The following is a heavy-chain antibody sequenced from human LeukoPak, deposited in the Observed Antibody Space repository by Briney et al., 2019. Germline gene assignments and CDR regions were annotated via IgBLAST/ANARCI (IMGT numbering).Heavy chain of an antibody. Sequence: SETLSLTCTVSGGSISSYYWSWIRQPPGKGLEWIGYIYYSGSTNYNPSLKSRVTISVVTSKNQFSLKLSSVTAADTAVYYCARHSGAAARYGMDVWGQGTTVTVSS. V-gene: IGHV4-59*08. CDR3: ARHSGAAARYGMDV. CDR1: GGSISSYY. CDR2: IYYSGST. J-gene: IGHJ6*02. D-gene: IGHD6-13*01.